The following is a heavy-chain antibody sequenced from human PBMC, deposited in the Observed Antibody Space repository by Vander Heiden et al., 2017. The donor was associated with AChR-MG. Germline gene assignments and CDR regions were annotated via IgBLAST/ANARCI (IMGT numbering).Heavy chain of an antibody. V-gene: IGHV3-9*01. J-gene: IGHJ4*02. Sequence: EVTLVESGGGLVQPGRSLRLSCAASGLTFVDYAMHWVRQAPGKGLEWVLGISWNSGSRGYADSVKGRFTISRDNAKNSLYLQMNSLRAEDTALYYGAKDLNNYYDSSGYFDYWGQGTLVTVSA. CDR3: AKDLNNYYDSSGYFDY. D-gene: IGHD3-22*01. CDR1: GLTFVDYA. CDR2: ISWNSGSR.